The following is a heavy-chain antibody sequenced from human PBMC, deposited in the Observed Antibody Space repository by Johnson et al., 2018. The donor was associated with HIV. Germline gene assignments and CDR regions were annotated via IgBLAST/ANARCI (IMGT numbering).Heavy chain of an antibody. V-gene: IGHV3-30-3*01. CDR3: ARDGKVGATPRRAFDI. J-gene: IGHJ3*02. CDR1: GFTFSSYA. D-gene: IGHD1-26*01. CDR2: TSYDGSNK. Sequence: QVQLVESGGGVVQPGRSLRLSCAASGFTFSSYAMHWVRQAPGKGLEWVAVTSYDGSNKYYADSVKGRFPISRDNSKNTLYLQMNSLRAEDTAVYYCARDGKVGATPRRAFDIWGQGTMVTVSS.